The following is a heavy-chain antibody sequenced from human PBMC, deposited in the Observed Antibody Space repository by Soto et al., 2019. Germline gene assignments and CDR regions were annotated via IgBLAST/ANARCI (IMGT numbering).Heavy chain of an antibody. J-gene: IGHJ3*02. CDR3: ASNQLPNQYGDAFDI. V-gene: IGHV1-69*13. CDR1: GGTFSSYA. D-gene: IGHD2-2*01. CDR2: IIPIFGTA. Sequence: GASGKVSCKASGGTFSSYAISWVRQAPGQGLEWMGGIIPIFGTANYAQKFQGRVTITADESTSTAYMELSSLRSEDTAVYYCASNQLPNQYGDAFDIWGQGTMVTVSS.